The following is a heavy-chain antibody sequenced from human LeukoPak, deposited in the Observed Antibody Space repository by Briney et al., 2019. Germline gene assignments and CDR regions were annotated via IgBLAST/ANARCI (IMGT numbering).Heavy chain of an antibody. CDR3: ASQYYYDSSGSQRRAFDY. D-gene: IGHD3-22*01. CDR2: INHSGST. CDR1: GGSFSGYY. Sequence: SSETLSLTCAVYGGSFSGYYWSWIRQPPGKGLEWIGEINHSGSTNYNPSLKSRVTISVDTSKNQFSLKLSSVTAADTAVYYCASQYYYDSSGSQRRAFDYWGRGTLVTVSS. V-gene: IGHV4-34*01. J-gene: IGHJ4*02.